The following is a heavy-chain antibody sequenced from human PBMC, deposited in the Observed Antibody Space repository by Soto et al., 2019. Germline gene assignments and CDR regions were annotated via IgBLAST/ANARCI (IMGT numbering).Heavy chain of an antibody. CDR2: IDPTDSYI. Sequence: GESLKISCKGSGYIFTNYWISWVRQMPGKGLEWMGRIDPTDSYIKYSPSFQGHVTISADKSISTAYLHWSSLQASDTAMYYCARLYCSSSTCDSWFDPWGQGTLVPVSS. J-gene: IGHJ5*02. CDR1: GYIFTNYW. V-gene: IGHV5-10-1*01. D-gene: IGHD2-2*01. CDR3: ARLYCSSSTCDSWFDP.